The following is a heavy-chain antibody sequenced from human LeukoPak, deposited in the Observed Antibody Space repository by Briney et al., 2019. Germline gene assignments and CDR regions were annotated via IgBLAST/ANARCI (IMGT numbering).Heavy chain of an antibody. Sequence: GGSLRLSCAASGFTFSDHYMDWVRQAPGKGLEWVGHIRNKANSHTTDYAAHVKGRFTISREDSKNLLYLQMNSLKSEDTAVYFCVSGSLFPGGRFAMDVGGQGTTVTVSS. CDR1: GFTFSDHY. CDR2: IRNKANSHTT. J-gene: IGHJ6*02. CDR3: VSGSLFPGGRFAMDV. D-gene: IGHD2-21*01. V-gene: IGHV3-72*01.